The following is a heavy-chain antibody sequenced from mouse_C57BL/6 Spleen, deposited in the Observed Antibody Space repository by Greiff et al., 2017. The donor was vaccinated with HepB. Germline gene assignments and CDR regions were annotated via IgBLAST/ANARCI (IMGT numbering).Heavy chain of an antibody. Sequence: EVQLVESGEGLVKPGGSLKLSCAASGFTFSSYAMSWVRQTPEKRLEWVAYISSGGDYIYYADTVKGRFTISRDNARNTLYLQMSSLKSEDTAMYYCTRDQDYGSSSWFAYWGQGTLVTVSA. D-gene: IGHD1-1*01. CDR3: TRDQDYGSSSWFAY. CDR2: ISSGGDYI. CDR1: GFTFSSYA. V-gene: IGHV5-9-1*02. J-gene: IGHJ3*01.